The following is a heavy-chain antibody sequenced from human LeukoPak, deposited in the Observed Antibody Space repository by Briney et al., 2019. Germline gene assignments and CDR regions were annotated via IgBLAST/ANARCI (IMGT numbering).Heavy chain of an antibody. CDR2: IYSGGST. Sequence: GGSLRLSCAASGFTVSSNYMSWVRQAPGKGLEWVSVIYSGGSTYYADSVKGRFTISRDNSKNTLYLQMNSLRAEDTAVYYCARVMVRGVIRPSYYFDYWGQGTLVTVSS. D-gene: IGHD3-10*01. CDR3: ARVMVRGVIRPSYYFDY. V-gene: IGHV3-66*01. CDR1: GFTVSSNY. J-gene: IGHJ4*02.